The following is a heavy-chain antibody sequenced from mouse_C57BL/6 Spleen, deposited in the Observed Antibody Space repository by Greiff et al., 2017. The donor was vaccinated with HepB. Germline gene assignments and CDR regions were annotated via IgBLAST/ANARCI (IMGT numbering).Heavy chain of an antibody. J-gene: IGHJ3*01. Sequence: VMLVESGPGLVAPSQSLSITCTVSGFSLTSYGVDWVRQSPGKGLEWLGVIWGVGSTNYNSALKSRLSISKDNSKSQVFLKMNSLQTDDTAMYYCASGESYYYGSRFAYWGQGTLVTVSA. CDR1: GFSLTSYG. CDR2: IWGVGST. CDR3: ASGESYYYGSRFAY. D-gene: IGHD1-1*01. V-gene: IGHV2-6*01.